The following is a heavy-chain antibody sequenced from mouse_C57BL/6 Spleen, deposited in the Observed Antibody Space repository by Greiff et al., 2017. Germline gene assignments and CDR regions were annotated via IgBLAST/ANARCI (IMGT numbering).Heavy chain of an antibody. Sequence: QVQLKQSGPELVKPGASVKISCKASGYAFSSSWMNWVKQRPGKGLEWIGRIYPGDGDTNYNGKFKGKATLTADKSSSTAYMQLSSLTSEDSAVYFCARALYEPLFDYWGQGTTLTVSS. CDR2: IYPGDGDT. D-gene: IGHD2-3*01. CDR1: GYAFSSSW. V-gene: IGHV1-82*01. J-gene: IGHJ2*01. CDR3: ARALYEPLFDY.